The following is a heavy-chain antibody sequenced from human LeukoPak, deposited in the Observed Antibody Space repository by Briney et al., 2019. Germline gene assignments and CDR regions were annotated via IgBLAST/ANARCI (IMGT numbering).Heavy chain of an antibody. CDR3: AKTPSDDEDSYGSFDY. CDR2: ISYDGSNK. V-gene: IGHV3-30*18. D-gene: IGHD5-18*01. CDR1: GFTFSSYG. J-gene: IGHJ4*02. Sequence: GGSLRLSCAASGFTFSSYGMHWVRQAPGKGLEWVAVISYDGSNKYYADSVKGRFTISRDNSKNTLYLQMNSLRAEDTAVYYCAKTPSDDEDSYGSFDYWGQETLVTVSS.